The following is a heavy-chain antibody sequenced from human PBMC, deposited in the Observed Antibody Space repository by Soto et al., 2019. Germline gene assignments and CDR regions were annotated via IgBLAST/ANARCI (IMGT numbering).Heavy chain of an antibody. V-gene: IGHV3-23*01. CDR1: GFTFSSYT. Sequence: GGSLRLSCAASGFTFSSYTMSWVRQAPGKGLEWVSGISGSGGSTYYADSVKGRFTTSRDNSKNTLYLQMNSLRAEDTAVYYCAKVDGLTMLSYFDYWGQGTLVTVSS. J-gene: IGHJ4*02. CDR3: AKVDGLTMLSYFDY. D-gene: IGHD3-16*01. CDR2: ISGSGGST.